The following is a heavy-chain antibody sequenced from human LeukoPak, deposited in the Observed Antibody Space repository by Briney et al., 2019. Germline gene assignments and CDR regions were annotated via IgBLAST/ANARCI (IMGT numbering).Heavy chain of an antibody. CDR3: ASPYSGSYPHGAFDI. CDR1: GASISTSSYY. Sequence: PETLSLTCTVSGASISTSSYYWGWLQQPPGKGLERIGSIYYNGDTYYNSSLKSRVTISVDTSNNQFSLKLSSVTAADTAVYYCASPYSGSYPHGAFDIWGQGTMVTVSS. J-gene: IGHJ3*02. V-gene: IGHV4-39*07. D-gene: IGHD1-26*01. CDR2: IYYNGDT.